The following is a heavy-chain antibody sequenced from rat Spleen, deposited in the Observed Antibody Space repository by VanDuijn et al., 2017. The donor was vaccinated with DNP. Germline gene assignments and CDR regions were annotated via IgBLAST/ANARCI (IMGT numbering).Heavy chain of an antibody. CDR1: GFTFSYYG. CDR3: TSGNHNYY. Sequence: EVQLVESGGGLVQPGRSLKLSCAASGFTFSYYGMAWVRQAPKKGLEWVATISASGGSTSFRDSVKGRFTISRDNAKSTLYLQMDRLRSDDTATYYCTSGNHNYYWGQGVIVTVSS. D-gene: IGHD1-10*01. CDR2: ISASGGST. J-gene: IGHJ2*01. V-gene: IGHV5-19*01.